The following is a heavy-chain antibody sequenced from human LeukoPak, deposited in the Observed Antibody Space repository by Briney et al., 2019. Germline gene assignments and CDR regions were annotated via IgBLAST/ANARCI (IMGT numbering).Heavy chain of an antibody. CDR3: ARDRRLDYQLPADN. Sequence: ASVKVSCKASGYTFSKYGISWVRQAPGQGLEWMGWISGYNAYTHYAQTLQGRVTMTTDTSTSTAYMELRSLRSDDPAVYYCARDRRLDYQLPADNWGQGTLVPVSS. CDR2: ISGYNAYT. D-gene: IGHD2-2*01. CDR1: GYTFSKYG. V-gene: IGHV1-18*01. J-gene: IGHJ4*02.